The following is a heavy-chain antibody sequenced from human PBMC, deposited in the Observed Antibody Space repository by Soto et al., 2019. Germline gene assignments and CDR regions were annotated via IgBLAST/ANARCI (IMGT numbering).Heavy chain of an antibody. CDR1: GYTFTSYD. CDR2: MKPNSGNT. J-gene: IGHJ2*01. V-gene: IGHV1-8*01. Sequence: QVQLVQSGAEVKKPGASVKVSCKASGYTFTSYDINWVRQATGQGLEWIGWMKPNSGNTGYAQKFQGRVTMTRNTSISTAYMERSSLGSEVTAVYYWAVRYGEVRWGYFALWGRGTLVTGSS. CDR3: AVRYGEVRWGYFAL. D-gene: IGHD4-17*01.